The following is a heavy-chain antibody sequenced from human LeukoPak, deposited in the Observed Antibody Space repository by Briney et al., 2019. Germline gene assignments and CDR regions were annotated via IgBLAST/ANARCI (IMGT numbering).Heavy chain of an antibody. D-gene: IGHD3-9*01. J-gene: IGHJ4*02. CDR2: IYYSGST. V-gene: IGHV4-59*08. CDR1: GCSISSYY. CDR3: ARFDYYFDY. Sequence: PSETLSLTCTVSGCSISSYYWSWIRQPPGKGLEWIGYIYYSGSTNYNPSLKSRVTISVDTSKNQFSLKLSSVTAADTAVYYCARFDYYFDYRGQGTLVTVSS.